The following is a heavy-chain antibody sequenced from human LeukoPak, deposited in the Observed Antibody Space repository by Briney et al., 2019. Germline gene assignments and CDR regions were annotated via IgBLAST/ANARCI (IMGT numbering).Heavy chain of an antibody. D-gene: IGHD3-3*01. V-gene: IGHV3-11*04. J-gene: IGHJ6*03. CDR2: ISSSGSTI. CDR3: VRGSLASGVVVYYYYYLDV. CDR1: GFTFSDYY. Sequence: PGGSLRLSCAASGFTFSDYYMSWIRQAPGKGLEWVSYISSSGSTIYYADSVKGRFTISRDNAKNSLYLQMNSLRAEDTAVYYCVRGSLASGVVVYYYYYLDVWGKGTTVTVSS.